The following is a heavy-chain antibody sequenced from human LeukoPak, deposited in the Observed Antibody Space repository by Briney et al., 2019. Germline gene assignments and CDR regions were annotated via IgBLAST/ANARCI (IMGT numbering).Heavy chain of an antibody. D-gene: IGHD6-19*01. CDR3: GRHVSNGWDYHYGLDV. CDR1: GGSVASTGCY. Sequence: SETLSLTCTISGGSVASTGCYWGWIRQPPGKGLEWIGSAYYTGEIYSTPSLKSRLTISVDTSKNQFALTLTSVTAADTAVYYCGRHVSNGWDYHYGLDVWGQGPRSPSP. J-gene: IGHJ6*02. CDR2: AYYTGEI. V-gene: IGHV4-39*01.